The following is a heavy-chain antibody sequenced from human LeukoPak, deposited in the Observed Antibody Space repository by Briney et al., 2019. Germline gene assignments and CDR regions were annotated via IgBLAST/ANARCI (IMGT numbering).Heavy chain of an antibody. CDR2: INHSGST. Sequence: PSEILFLTCAVYGGSFSGYYWSWIRQPPGKGLEWIGEINHSGSTNYNPSLKSRVTISVDTSKNQFSLKLSSVTAADTAVYYCARRETRITMVRGGFDYWGQGTLVTVSS. CDR1: GGSFSGYY. J-gene: IGHJ4*02. D-gene: IGHD3-10*01. CDR3: ARRETRITMVRGGFDY. V-gene: IGHV4-34*01.